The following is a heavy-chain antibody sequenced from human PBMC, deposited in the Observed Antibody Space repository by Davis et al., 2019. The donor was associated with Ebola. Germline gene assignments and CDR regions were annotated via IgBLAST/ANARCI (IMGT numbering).Heavy chain of an antibody. D-gene: IGHD5-12*01. CDR2: IKSKTDGGTT. CDR1: GFTFSNAW. V-gene: IGHV3-15*01. Sequence: GESLKISCAASGFTFSNAWMSWVRQAPGKGLEWVGRIKSKTDGGTTDYAAPVKGRFTISRDDSKNTLYLQMNSLKTEDTAVYYCTTDRRYSGYDYYYYYGMDVWGQGTTVTVSS. CDR3: TTDRRYSGYDYYYYYGMDV. J-gene: IGHJ6*02.